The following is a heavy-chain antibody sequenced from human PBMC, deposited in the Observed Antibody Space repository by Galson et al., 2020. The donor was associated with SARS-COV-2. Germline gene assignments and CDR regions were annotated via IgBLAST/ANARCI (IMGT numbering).Heavy chain of an antibody. CDR3: ARARGGSYYYGMDV. V-gene: IGHV3-30-3*01. Sequence: GGSLRLSCAASGFTFSNYAMHWVRQAPGKGLEWVAVISYDESNKYYADSVKGRFTISRDNSKNTLYLQMNSLRAEDTVVYYCARARGGSYYYGMDVCGQGSTVTVSS. CDR2: ISYDESNK. CDR1: GFTFSNYA. J-gene: IGHJ6*02. D-gene: IGHD3-10*01.